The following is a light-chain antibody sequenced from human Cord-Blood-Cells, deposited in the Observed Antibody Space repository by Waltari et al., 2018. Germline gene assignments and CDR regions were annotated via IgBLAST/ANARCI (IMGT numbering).Light chain of an antibody. CDR1: SSDVGGYNY. CDR3: SSYTSSSTYV. J-gene: IGLJ1*01. Sequence: SALTQPASVSGSPGQSITISCTGTSSDVGGYNYVSWYQQHPGKAPKLMMYDVSKRPSGVSNRFSGSKSGNTASLTISGLQAEDEADYYCSSYTSSSTYVFGTGTKVTVL. CDR2: DVS. V-gene: IGLV2-14*03.